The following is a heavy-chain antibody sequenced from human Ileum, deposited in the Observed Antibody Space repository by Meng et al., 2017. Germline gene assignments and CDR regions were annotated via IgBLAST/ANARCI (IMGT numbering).Heavy chain of an antibody. Sequence: VESGRCLIQPWGSLRLSWAASGFTFCSYWMDWVWQAPGKGLVWVARINTDGNDPRYADSMKGPFTISRENAQKLVYLTRKSMRAEDTAVYYCARDKPLNYFDPWGQGTLVTVSS. J-gene: IGHJ5*02. CDR3: ARDKPLNYFDP. CDR2: INTDGNDP. CDR1: GFTFCSYW. V-gene: IGHV3-74*01.